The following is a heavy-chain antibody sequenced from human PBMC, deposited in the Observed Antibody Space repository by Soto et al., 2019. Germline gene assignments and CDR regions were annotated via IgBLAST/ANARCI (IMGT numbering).Heavy chain of an antibody. J-gene: IGHJ4*02. CDR3: ARRYGGNLDY. CDR1: GGSISSYY. V-gene: IGHV4-59*08. D-gene: IGHD1-26*01. CDR2: IYYSGGT. Sequence: QVQLQESGPGLVKPSETLSLTCTVSGGSISSYYWSWIRQPPGKGLEWIGYIYYSGGTNYNPSLKSRATISVGSAKNHFSLKLSSVTAADPAVYYGARRYGGNLDYWGQGTLVTGSS.